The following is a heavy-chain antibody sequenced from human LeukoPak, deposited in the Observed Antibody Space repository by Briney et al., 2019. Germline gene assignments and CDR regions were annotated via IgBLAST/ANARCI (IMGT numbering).Heavy chain of an antibody. J-gene: IGHJ4*02. CDR3: ARIGYRSSSFDY. Sequence: GGSLRLSCAASGFTFSSYGMHWVRQAPGKGLEWVAFIRYDGSNKYYADSVKGRFTISRDNSKNTLYLQMNSLRAEDTAVYYCARIGYRSSSFDYWGQGTLVTVSS. CDR1: GFTFSSYG. D-gene: IGHD6-6*01. CDR2: IRYDGSNK. V-gene: IGHV3-30*02.